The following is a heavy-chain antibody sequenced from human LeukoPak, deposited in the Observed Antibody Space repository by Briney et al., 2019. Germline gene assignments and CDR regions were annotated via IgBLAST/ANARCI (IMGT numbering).Heavy chain of an antibody. CDR1: GFTVSSYA. J-gene: IGHJ4*02. CDR2: ISGNGGST. Sequence: PGGSLRLSCAASGFTVSSYAMSWGRQPPGQGLEWVSIISGNGGSTYYADSVKGRFTISRDSSKNTLFLQMNSLRAEDTAVYYCAKDDGGATWGYYFDYWGQGTLVTVSS. D-gene: IGHD3-16*01. CDR3: AKDDGGATWGYYFDY. V-gene: IGHV3-23*01.